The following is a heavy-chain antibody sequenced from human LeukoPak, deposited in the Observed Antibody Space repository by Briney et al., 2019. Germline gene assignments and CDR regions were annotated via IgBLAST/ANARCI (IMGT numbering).Heavy chain of an antibody. V-gene: IGHV4-30-2*01. CDR2: IYHSGST. Sequence: SETLSLTCTVSGGSISSGGYYWSWIRQPPGKGLEWIGYIYHSGSTYYNPSLKSRATISVDRSKNQFSLKLSSVTAADTAVYYCARDFVRGVIGYWGQGTLVTVSS. CDR3: ARDFVRGVIGY. D-gene: IGHD3-10*01. J-gene: IGHJ4*02. CDR1: GGSISSGGYY.